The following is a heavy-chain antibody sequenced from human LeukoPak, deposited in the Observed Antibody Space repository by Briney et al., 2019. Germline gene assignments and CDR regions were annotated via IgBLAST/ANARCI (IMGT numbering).Heavy chain of an antibody. V-gene: IGHV1-69*05. J-gene: IGHJ4*02. CDR3: AREWDREVYYDSSGYYFPVIDY. CDR2: IIPIFGTA. CDR1: GYTFSSYG. Sequence: GASVKVSCKTSGYTFSSYGISWVRQAPGQGLEWMGGIIPIFGTANYAQKFQGRVTITRDTSASTAYMELSSLRSEDTAVYYCAREWDREVYYDSSGYYFPVIDYWGQGTLVTVSS. D-gene: IGHD3-22*01.